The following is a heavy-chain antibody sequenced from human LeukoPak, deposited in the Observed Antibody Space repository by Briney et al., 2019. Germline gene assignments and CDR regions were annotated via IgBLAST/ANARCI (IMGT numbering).Heavy chain of an antibody. CDR1: GYTFTSYD. CDR3: TVDTAMVGAFDI. Sequence: GASVKVSCKASGYTFTSYDINWVRQATGQGLEWMGWMNPNSGNTGYAQKFQGRVTITRNTSISTAYMELSSLRSEDTAVYYCTVDTAMVGAFDIWGQGTMVTVSS. J-gene: IGHJ3*02. CDR2: MNPNSGNT. D-gene: IGHD5-18*01. V-gene: IGHV1-8*03.